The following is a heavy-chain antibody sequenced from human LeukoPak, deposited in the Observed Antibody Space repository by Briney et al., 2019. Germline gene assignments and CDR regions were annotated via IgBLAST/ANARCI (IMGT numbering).Heavy chain of an antibody. V-gene: IGHV4-39*07. D-gene: IGHD6-13*01. CDR2: VYNSGST. Sequence: SETLSLTCTVSGGSMSSSSYYWGWIRQPPGKGLEWIGSVYNSGSTYYNPSLKSRVTISLDTSKNQFSLNLTSVTAADTAVYYCARAAIAAARIYYYMDVWGKGTTVTVSS. J-gene: IGHJ6*03. CDR3: ARAAIAAARIYYYMDV. CDR1: GGSMSSSSYY.